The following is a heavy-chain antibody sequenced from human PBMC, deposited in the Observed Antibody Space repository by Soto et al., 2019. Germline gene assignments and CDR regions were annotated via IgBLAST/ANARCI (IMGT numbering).Heavy chain of an antibody. CDR1: GRSFSGYY. D-gene: IGHD4-17*01. CDR3: ARAYGGNSGVFDY. J-gene: IGHJ4*02. Sequence: QVQLQQWGAGLLKPSETLSLTCAVYGRSFSGYYWSWIRQPPGKGLEWIGEINHSGSTNYNPSLKSRVAISVDTSQNHFSLDLSSVTAAVTAVYYCARAYGGNSGVFDYWGQGTLVTVSS. V-gene: IGHV4-34*01. CDR2: INHSGST.